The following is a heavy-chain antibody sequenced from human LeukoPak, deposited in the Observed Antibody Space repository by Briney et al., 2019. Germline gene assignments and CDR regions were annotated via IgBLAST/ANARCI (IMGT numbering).Heavy chain of an antibody. CDR2: INHSGST. V-gene: IGHV4-34*01. J-gene: IGHJ4*02. Sequence: SETLSLTCAVYGGSFSGYYWSWIRQPPGKGLEWIGEINHSGSTNYNPSLKSRVTISVDTSKNQFSLKLSSVTAADTAVYYCARGHSSSWSHFDYWGQGTLVTVSS. CDR3: ARGHSSSWSHFDY. D-gene: IGHD6-13*01. CDR1: GGSFSGYY.